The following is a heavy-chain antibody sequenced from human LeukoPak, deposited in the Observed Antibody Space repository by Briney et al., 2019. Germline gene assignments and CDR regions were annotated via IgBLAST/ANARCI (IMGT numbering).Heavy chain of an antibody. V-gene: IGHV3-49*04. CDR1: GFTFGDYT. Sequence: GGSLRLSCTIFGFTFGDYTLGWVRQAPGKGLEWVAFIRSKVSGGTTEYAASVKGRFTISRDDSKSIAYLQMNSLKTEDTAVYYCTRVLGQWELLFDYMDVWGKGTTVTVSS. J-gene: IGHJ6*03. D-gene: IGHD1-26*01. CDR3: TRVLGQWELLFDYMDV. CDR2: IRSKVSGGTT.